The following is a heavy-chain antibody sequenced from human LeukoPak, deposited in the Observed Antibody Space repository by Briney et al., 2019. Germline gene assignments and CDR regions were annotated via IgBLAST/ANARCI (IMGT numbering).Heavy chain of an antibody. CDR3: AKERGQYYNFWSGYYHY. CDR1: GFTFSSYA. CDR2: ISGSGGST. D-gene: IGHD3-3*01. V-gene: IGHV3-23*01. Sequence: PGGSLRLSCAASGFTFSSYAMSWVRQAPGKGLEWVSAISGSGGSTYYADSVKGRFTISRDNSKNTLYLQMNSLRAEDTAVYYCAKERGQYYNFWSGYYHYWGQGTLVTVSS. J-gene: IGHJ4*02.